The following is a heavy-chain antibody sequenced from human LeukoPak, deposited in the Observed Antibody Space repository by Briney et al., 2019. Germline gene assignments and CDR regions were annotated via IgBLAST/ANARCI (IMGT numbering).Heavy chain of an antibody. CDR1: GGSISSSTFY. Sequence: SETLSLTCSVSGGSISSSTFYGGWIRQPPGKGLEWIGEINHSGSTNYNPSLKSRVTISVDTSKNQFSLKLSSVTAADTAVYYCASHVLYYMDVWGKGTTVTVSS. J-gene: IGHJ6*03. CDR3: ASHVLYYMDV. CDR2: INHSGST. V-gene: IGHV4-39*07.